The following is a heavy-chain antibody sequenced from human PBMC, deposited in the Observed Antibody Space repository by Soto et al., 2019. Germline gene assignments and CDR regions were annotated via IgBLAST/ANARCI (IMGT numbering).Heavy chain of an antibody. Sequence: EVQLVESGGGLVQPGGSLSLSFAASGFTFSDHYMDWVRQAPGKGLEWVGRSKNKADSYTTEYAASVKGRFTISRNGSKNSLYLQMNSLKTEDTAVYYCTVWGSGNDFGAAWGQGILVTVSS. CDR2: SKNKADSYTT. D-gene: IGHD3-10*01. CDR1: GFTFSDHY. V-gene: IGHV3-72*01. J-gene: IGHJ1*01. CDR3: TVWGSGNDFGAA.